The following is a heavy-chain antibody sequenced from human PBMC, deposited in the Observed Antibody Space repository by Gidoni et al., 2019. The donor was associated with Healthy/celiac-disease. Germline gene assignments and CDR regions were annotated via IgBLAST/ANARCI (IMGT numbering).Heavy chain of an antibody. CDR2: ISWNSGSI. CDR3: AKDTGGFGELWGSMDV. V-gene: IGHV3-9*01. D-gene: IGHD3-10*01. CDR1: GLTFDDYA. Sequence: EVQLVESGGGLVQPGRSLRLSCAASGLTFDDYAMHWVRQAPGKCLGWVSGISWNSGSIGYADSVKGRFTISRDNAKNSLYLQMNSLRAEDTALYYCAKDTGGFGELWGSMDVWGQGTTVTVSS. J-gene: IGHJ6*02.